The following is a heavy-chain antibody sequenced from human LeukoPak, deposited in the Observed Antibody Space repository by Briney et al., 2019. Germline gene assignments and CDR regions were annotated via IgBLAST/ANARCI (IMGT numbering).Heavy chain of an antibody. D-gene: IGHD3-22*01. V-gene: IGHV4-31*03. CDR3: ARAPSYYYESGGFFYWYFDL. CDR2: IYYSGAT. Sequence: YPSQTLSLTCSVSGGSISSDGYYWSWIRQHPGKGVEWIGYIYYSGATHSNPSLKSRVAISVDTSKNQFSLKLRSVTAADTGVYYCARAPSYYYESGGFFYWYFDLWGRGTLVTVSS. CDR1: GGSISSDGYY. J-gene: IGHJ2*01.